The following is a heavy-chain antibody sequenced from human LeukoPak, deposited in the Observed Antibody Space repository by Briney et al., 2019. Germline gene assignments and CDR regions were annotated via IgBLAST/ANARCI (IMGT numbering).Heavy chain of an antibody. V-gene: IGHV3-23*01. Sequence: PGGSLRLSCAASGFTFSSYAMSWVRQAPGKGLEWVSAISGGGSTYYADSVKGRFTFSRDNSKNTLYLQMNSLRAEDTAVYYCARPRYDSSGYYPDAFDIWGQGTMVTVSS. D-gene: IGHD3-22*01. CDR3: ARPRYDSSGYYPDAFDI. CDR2: ISGGGST. CDR1: GFTFSSYA. J-gene: IGHJ3*02.